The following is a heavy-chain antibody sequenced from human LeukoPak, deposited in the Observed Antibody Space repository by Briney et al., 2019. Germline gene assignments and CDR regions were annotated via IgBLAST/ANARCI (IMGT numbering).Heavy chain of an antibody. CDR1: GFTFSSHV. CDR2: ISGGGVST. V-gene: IGHV3-23*01. Sequence: GGSLRLSCAASGFTFSSHVMSWVRQAPGKGLEWVSGISGGGVSTYSADSVKGRFTISRDNSKNTLYLQMNSLRAEDTAVYYCATPPDYFDYWGQGILVTVSS. J-gene: IGHJ4*02. CDR3: ATPPDYFDY.